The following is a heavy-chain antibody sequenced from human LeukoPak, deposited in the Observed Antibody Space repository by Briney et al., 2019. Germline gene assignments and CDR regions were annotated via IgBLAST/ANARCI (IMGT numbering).Heavy chain of an antibody. CDR3: ARGYDTTGYYPY. CDR2: IYTNTGNP. J-gene: IGHJ4*02. V-gene: IGHV7-4-1*02. CDR1: GYTFTDYP. Sequence: ASVTVSCMTSGYTFTDYPINWVRQAPGQGLDLMGWIYTNTGNPTYVQGFTGRFVFSLDTSVSTAYLQINSLKAEDTAVYYCARGYDTTGYYPYWGQGTQVTVSS. D-gene: IGHD3-22*01.